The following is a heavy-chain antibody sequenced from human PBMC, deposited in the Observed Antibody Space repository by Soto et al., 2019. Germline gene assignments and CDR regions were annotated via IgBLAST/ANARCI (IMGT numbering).Heavy chain of an antibody. J-gene: IGHJ4*02. CDR2: IFYSGRT. V-gene: IGHV4-31*03. D-gene: IGHD5-12*01. CDR1: GGSISSGGYS. CDR3: ARDGDGYRAFAF. Sequence: QVQLQESGPGLVKPSQTLSLTCSLSGGSISSGGYSWSWIRQHPGKGLEWIGYIFYSGRTFYNPSLKSRVTMALDASKNQFSLNLNSVTAADTAVYYCARDGDGYRAFAFWGQGTLVTVSS.